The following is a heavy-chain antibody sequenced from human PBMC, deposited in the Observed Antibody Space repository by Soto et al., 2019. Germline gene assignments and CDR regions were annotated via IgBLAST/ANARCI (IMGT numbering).Heavy chain of an antibody. CDR3: ASASRGVY. J-gene: IGHJ4*02. CDR1: GFTFSSYS. CDR2: ISSSSGYI. V-gene: IGHV3-21*01. Sequence: EVQLVESGGGLVKPGGSLRLSCAASGFTFSSYSMNWVRQAPGKGLEWVSSISSSSGYIYYADSVKGRFTISRDNAKNSLYLQMNSLRAEDTAVYYCASASRGVYWCQGTLVTVSS. D-gene: IGHD2-8*01.